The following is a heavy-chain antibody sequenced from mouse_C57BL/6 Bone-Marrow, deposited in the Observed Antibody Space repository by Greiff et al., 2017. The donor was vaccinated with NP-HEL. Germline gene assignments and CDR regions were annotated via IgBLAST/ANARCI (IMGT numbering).Heavy chain of an antibody. CDR2: IYPGGGYT. V-gene: IGHV1-63*01. Sequence: VQLQQSGAELVRPGTSVKMSCKASGYTFTNYWIGWAKQRPGHGLEWIGDIYPGGGYTNYNEKFKGKATLTADKSSSTAYMQFSSLTSEDSAIYYCARNYYSNTGYFDVWGTGTTVTVSS. CDR1: GYTFTNYW. D-gene: IGHD2-5*01. J-gene: IGHJ1*03. CDR3: ARNYYSNTGYFDV.